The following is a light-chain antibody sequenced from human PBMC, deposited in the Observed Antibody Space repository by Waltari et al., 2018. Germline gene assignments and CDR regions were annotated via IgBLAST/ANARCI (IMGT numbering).Light chain of an antibody. Sequence: EIVMTQSPATLSVSPGERATLSCRASQSVSTYLVWYQQKVGQAPRLLMYDVSHRATGIPARFSGGGSGTDFTLTISSLEPEDFAVYFCQQRQNWPITFGQGTRLEIK. CDR3: QQRQNWPIT. J-gene: IGKJ5*01. CDR2: DVS. CDR1: QSVSTY. V-gene: IGKV3-11*01.